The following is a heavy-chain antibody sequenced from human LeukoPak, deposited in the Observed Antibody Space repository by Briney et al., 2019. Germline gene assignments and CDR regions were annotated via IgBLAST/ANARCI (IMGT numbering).Heavy chain of an antibody. Sequence: GGSLGLSCVVSGFTFNRCWMNWVRQAPGKGLEWVAHINPDGRDTYYVDSVKGRFTISRDNAQNSMYLQMNSLRVEDTAVYYCTSWGDTTAEYFQRWGQGTLVTVSS. CDR3: TSWGDTTAEYFQR. J-gene: IGHJ1*01. D-gene: IGHD2-21*02. CDR1: GFTFNRCW. V-gene: IGHV3-7*01. CDR2: INPDGRDT.